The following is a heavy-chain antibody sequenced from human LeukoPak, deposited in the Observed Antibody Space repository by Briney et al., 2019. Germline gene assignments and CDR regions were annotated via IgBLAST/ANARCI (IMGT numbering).Heavy chain of an antibody. D-gene: IGHD5-18*01. V-gene: IGHV4-34*01. Sequence: SETLSLTCAAYGGSFSGYCWSWIRQPPGKGLEWIGEINHSGSTNYNPSLKSRVTISVDTSKNQFSLKLSSVTAADTAVYYCARVPYSYGFNYFDYWGQGTLVTVSS. CDR2: INHSGST. CDR3: ARVPYSYGFNYFDY. J-gene: IGHJ4*02. CDR1: GGSFSGYC.